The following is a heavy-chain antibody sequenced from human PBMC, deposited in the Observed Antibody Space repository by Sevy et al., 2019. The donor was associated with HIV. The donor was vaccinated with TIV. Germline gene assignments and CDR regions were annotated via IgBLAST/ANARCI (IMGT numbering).Heavy chain of an antibody. CDR2: ISTSGSTT. D-gene: IGHD5-18*01. Sequence: GGSLRLSCAASGISFSDHYMSWVRQAPGKGLEWISYISTSGSTTYYADSVKGRLTISRDNGKKSLYLQMNSLRAEDTAVYYCAKGGRSYGDSYFDHWGQGTLVTVSS. CDR3: AKGGRSYGDSYFDH. V-gene: IGHV3-11*01. J-gene: IGHJ4*02. CDR1: GISFSDHY.